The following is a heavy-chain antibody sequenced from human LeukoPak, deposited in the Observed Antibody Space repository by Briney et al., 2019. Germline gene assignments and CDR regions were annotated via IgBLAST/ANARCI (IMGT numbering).Heavy chain of an antibody. CDR2: ISSSGGTT. J-gene: IGHJ6*02. CDR3: AREASHVSGMGV. CDR1: GFPFSSYA. Sequence: GASLRLSCAASGFPFSSYAMGWVRQAPGKGLDWVSGISSSGGTTYYADSVKGRFTISRDNSKNTLSLQMNSLRAEDTAVYYCAREASHVSGMGVWGQGTTVTVSS. V-gene: IGHV3-23*01.